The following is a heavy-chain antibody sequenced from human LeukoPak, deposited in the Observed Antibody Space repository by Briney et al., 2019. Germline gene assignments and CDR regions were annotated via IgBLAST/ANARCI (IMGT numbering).Heavy chain of an antibody. Sequence: PGGSLRLSCAASGFTFSSYSMNWVRQAPGKGLEWVSYISSSSSTIYYADSVKGRFTISRDNAKNSLYLQMNSLRAEDTAVYYCARVQMRGVYNSSSPVDYWGQGTLVTVSS. V-gene: IGHV3-48*04. D-gene: IGHD6-6*01. CDR2: ISSSSSTI. CDR3: ARVQMRGVYNSSSPVDY. J-gene: IGHJ4*02. CDR1: GFTFSSYS.